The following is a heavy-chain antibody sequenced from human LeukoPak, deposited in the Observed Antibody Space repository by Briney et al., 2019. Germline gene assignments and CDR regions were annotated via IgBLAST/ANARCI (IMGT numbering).Heavy chain of an antibody. Sequence: PSETLSLTCTVSGGSISSYYWSWIRQPAGKGLEWIGYIYYNGYTDYNPSLKSRVTILLHTSKNQFSLNLSSVTAADTAVYYCARDRHWTNDWVFDYWGQGTLVTVSS. J-gene: IGHJ4*02. V-gene: IGHV4-59*01. D-gene: IGHD1/OR15-1a*01. CDR2: IYYNGYT. CDR1: GGSISSYY. CDR3: ARDRHWTNDWVFDY.